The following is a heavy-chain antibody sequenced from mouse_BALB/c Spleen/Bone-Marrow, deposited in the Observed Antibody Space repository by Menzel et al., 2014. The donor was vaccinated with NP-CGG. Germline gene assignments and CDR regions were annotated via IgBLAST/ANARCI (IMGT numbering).Heavy chain of an antibody. J-gene: IGHJ2*01. CDR1: GHTFTSYY. CDR2: IYPGNVNT. CDR3: ATYDY. V-gene: IGHV1S56*01. Sequence: ESGPELVKPGASVRISCKASGHTFTSYYIHWVKQRPGQGLEWIGWIYPGNVNTKYNEKFKGKATLTADKSSSTAYMQLSSLTSEDSAVYFCATYDYWGQGTTLTVSS.